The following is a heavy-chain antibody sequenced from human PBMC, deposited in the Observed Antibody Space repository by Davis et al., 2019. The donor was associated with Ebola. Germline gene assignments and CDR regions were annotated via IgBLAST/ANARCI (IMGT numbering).Heavy chain of an antibody. D-gene: IGHD2-2*02. Sequence: SETLSLTCAVYGGSLSGSYWSWIRQPPGKGLEWIGYIYYSGSTNYNPSLKSRVTISVDTSKNQFSLKLSSVTAADTAVYYCARDQVYCSSTSCYTGNFDYWGQGTLVTVSS. V-gene: IGHV4-59*12. CDR2: IYYSGST. CDR1: GGSLSGSY. CDR3: ARDQVYCSSTSCYTGNFDY. J-gene: IGHJ4*02.